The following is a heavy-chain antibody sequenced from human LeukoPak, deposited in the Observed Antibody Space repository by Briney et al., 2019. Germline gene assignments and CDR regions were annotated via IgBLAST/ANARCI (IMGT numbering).Heavy chain of an antibody. Sequence: GGSLRLSCAASGFTFSSYGMHWVRQAPGKGLEWVAVISYDGSNKYYADSEKGRFTISRDNSKNTLYLQMNSLRAEDTAVYYCAKRRFDYWGQGTLVTVSS. CDR1: GFTFSSYG. CDR2: ISYDGSNK. CDR3: AKRRFDY. J-gene: IGHJ4*02. V-gene: IGHV3-30*18.